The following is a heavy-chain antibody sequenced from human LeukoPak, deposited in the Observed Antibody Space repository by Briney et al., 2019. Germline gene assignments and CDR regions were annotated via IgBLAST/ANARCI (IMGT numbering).Heavy chain of an antibody. J-gene: IGHJ3*01. V-gene: IGHV3-11*01. CDR1: GFTFSDYY. Sequence: GGSLRLSCAASGFTFSDYYMSWIRQAPGKGLEWVSYISSSGSTIYYADSVKGRFTVSRDNSENTLYLQLNSLRAEDSGIYYCAKAFRIVGIGNPDDAFDVWGQGTVVTVS. CDR3: AKAFRIVGIGNPDDAFDV. D-gene: IGHD1-26*01. CDR2: ISSSGSTI.